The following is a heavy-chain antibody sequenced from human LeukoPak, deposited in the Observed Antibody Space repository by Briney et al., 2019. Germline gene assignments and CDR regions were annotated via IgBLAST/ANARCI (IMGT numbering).Heavy chain of an antibody. J-gene: IGHJ4*02. CDR3: ARAGIDSGYDSIDY. CDR2: INPNSGGT. V-gene: IGHV1-2*02. Sequence: GASVKVSCKASGYTFTGYYMHWVRQAPGQGLERMGWINPNSGGTNYAQKFQGRVTMTRDTSISTAYMELSRLRSDDTAVYYCARAGIDSGYDSIDYWGQGTLVTVSS. D-gene: IGHD5-12*01. CDR1: GYTFTGYY.